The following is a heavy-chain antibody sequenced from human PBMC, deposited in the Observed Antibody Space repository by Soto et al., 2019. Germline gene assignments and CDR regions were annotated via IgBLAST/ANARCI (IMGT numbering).Heavy chain of an antibody. D-gene: IGHD3-10*01. Sequence: ASVKVSCKASGYTFTSYGMSWVRQAPGQGLERMGWISAYNGNTNYAQKLQGRVTMTTDTSTSTAYMELRSLRSDDTAVYYCARAKPSQYYYGSGSSNWFDPWGQGTLVTVSS. V-gene: IGHV1-18*01. J-gene: IGHJ5*02. CDR1: GYTFTSYG. CDR2: ISAYNGNT. CDR3: ARAKPSQYYYGSGSSNWFDP.